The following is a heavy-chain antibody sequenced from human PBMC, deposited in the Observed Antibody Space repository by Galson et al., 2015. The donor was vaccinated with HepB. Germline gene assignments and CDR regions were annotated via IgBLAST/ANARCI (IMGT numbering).Heavy chain of an antibody. Sequence: SLRLSCAASGFTFSNAWMSWVRQAPGKGLEWVGRIKSKTDGGTTDYTAPVKGRFTISRDDSKNTLYLQMNSLKTEDTAVYYCTTDYLSDVDTAMVYYFDYWGQGTLVTVSS. V-gene: IGHV3-15*01. CDR3: TTDYLSDVDTAMVYYFDY. CDR1: GFTFSNAW. J-gene: IGHJ4*02. CDR2: IKSKTDGGTT. D-gene: IGHD5-18*01.